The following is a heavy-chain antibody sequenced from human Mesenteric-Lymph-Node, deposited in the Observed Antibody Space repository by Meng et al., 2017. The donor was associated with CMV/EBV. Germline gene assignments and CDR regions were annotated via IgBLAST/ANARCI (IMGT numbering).Heavy chain of an antibody. V-gene: IGHV4-59*01. J-gene: IGHJ5*02. Sequence: SETLSLTCTVSGGSINNYCWSWIRQPPGKGLEWIGYIYYTGSTNYNPSLKSRVTISVDTSKDQFSLKLNSVTAADTAVYFCARDLKLGMAAAEFDTWGQGTLVTVSS. CDR3: ARDLKLGMAAAEFDT. CDR2: IYYTGST. CDR1: GGSINNYC. D-gene: IGHD6-13*01.